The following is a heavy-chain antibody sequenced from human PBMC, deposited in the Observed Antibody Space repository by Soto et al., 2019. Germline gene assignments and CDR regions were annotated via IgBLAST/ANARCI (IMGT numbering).Heavy chain of an antibody. J-gene: IGHJ4*02. Sequence: EVQLVESGGGLVQPGGSLRLSCAASGFTFSSYWMNWVRQAPGKGLEWVAKIKQDGSQKYYMDSVRGRFTISRDNAKNSLYLQMSSLGAEDTAVYYCARVENYAFDFWGQGTLVTVSS. CDR1: GFTFSSYW. D-gene: IGHD3-16*01. V-gene: IGHV3-7*04. CDR3: ARVENYAFDF. CDR2: IKQDGSQK.